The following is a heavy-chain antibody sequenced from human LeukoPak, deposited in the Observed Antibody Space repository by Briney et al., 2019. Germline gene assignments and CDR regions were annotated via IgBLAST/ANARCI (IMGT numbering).Heavy chain of an antibody. Sequence: SETLSLTCTVSDYSISSGYGYYWGWIRQPPGKGLEWIGNIYHSGITYYNHFNSSLKSRVTISIDTSKNQFSLRLTSVTAADTAVYYCAREFWNYRSGSLQAFDIWGQGTMVTVSS. D-gene: IGHD3-10*01. CDR3: AREFWNYRSGSLQAFDI. CDR2: IYHSGIT. J-gene: IGHJ3*02. CDR1: DYSISSGYGYY. V-gene: IGHV4-38-2*02.